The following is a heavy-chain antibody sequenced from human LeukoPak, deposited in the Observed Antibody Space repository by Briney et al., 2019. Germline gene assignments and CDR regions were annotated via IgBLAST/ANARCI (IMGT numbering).Heavy chain of an antibody. D-gene: IGHD2-2*01. CDR1: GASVSSGGYS. Sequence: SETLSLTCAVSGASVSSGGYSWSWVRQPPGKGLEWIAYIFHSGSTYYNPSLKSRVTVSIDRPKNQFSLRLSSVTAADTAMYYCARGGRYCSSTSCSVGAFDIWGQGTMVTVSS. J-gene: IGHJ3*02. CDR2: IFHSGST. V-gene: IGHV4-30-2*01. CDR3: ARGGRYCSSTSCSVGAFDI.